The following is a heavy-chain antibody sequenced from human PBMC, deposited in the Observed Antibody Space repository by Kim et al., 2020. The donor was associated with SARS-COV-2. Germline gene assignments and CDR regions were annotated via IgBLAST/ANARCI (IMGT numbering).Heavy chain of an antibody. V-gene: IGHV4-61*02. CDR2: IHRSGSI. CDR3: VREEGTRYGGQGDFEY. J-gene: IGHJ4*02. D-gene: IGHD4-17*01. Sequence: SETLSLTCTVPGGSIHSHFCDWDWIRQPAGKGLEWIGRIHRSGSINYNPSLMSRVAISLDTPRNQFSVKLSSMTAADTAVYYRVREEGTRYGGQGDFEYWGQGALVTVSS. CDR1: GGSIHSHFCD.